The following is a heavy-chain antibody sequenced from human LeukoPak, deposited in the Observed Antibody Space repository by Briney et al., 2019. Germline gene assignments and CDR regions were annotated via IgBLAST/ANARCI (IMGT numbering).Heavy chain of an antibody. CDR3: AASPYDYVWGSYRFFDY. CDR2: IIPIFGTA. Sequence: ASVKVSCKASGGTFSSYAISWVRRAPGQGLEWMGGIIPIFGTANYAQKFQGRVTITADKSTSTAYMELSSLRSEDTAVYYCAASPYDYVWGSYRFFDYWGQGTLVTVSS. CDR1: GGTFSSYA. D-gene: IGHD3-16*02. V-gene: IGHV1-69*06. J-gene: IGHJ4*02.